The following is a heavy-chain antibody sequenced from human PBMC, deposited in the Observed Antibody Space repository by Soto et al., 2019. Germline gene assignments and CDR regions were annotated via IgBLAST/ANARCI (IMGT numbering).Heavy chain of an antibody. CDR1: GDSVSTQSGA. V-gene: IGHV6-1*01. CDR2: TYYRSNWYN. J-gene: IGHJ4*02. D-gene: IGHD3-10*01. Sequence: PRQPLSLPCAISGDSVSTQSGAWNCIMPSPSRGLEWLGRTYYRSNWYNDYAASVKSRISINADTSKNQFSLQLNSVTPEDTAVDYCARVWLPLGLGYVHDWGQGTLVTLSS. CDR3: ARVWLPLGLGYVHD.